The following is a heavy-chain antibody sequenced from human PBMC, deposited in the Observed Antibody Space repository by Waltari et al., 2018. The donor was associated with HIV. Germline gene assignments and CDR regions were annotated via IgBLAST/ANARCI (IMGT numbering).Heavy chain of an antibody. Sequence: QVQLQESGPGLGKPSETLSLTCSVSGGSISSYYWSWIRQPPGKGLEWIGYIYYSGSTNYNPSLKSRVTISVDTSKNQFSLKLSSVTAADTAVYYCARANYDSSGYYYLNYFDYWGQGTLVTVSS. J-gene: IGHJ4*02. CDR3: ARANYDSSGYYYLNYFDY. CDR2: IYYSGST. CDR1: GGSISSYY. V-gene: IGHV4-59*01. D-gene: IGHD3-22*01.